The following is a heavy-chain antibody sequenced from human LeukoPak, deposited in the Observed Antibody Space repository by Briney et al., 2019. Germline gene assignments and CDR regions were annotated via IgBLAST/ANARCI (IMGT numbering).Heavy chain of an antibody. V-gene: IGHV4-59*01. CDR2: IYYSGST. CDR1: GGSISSYY. Sequence: SETLSLTCTVSGGSISSYYWSWIRQPPGKGLEWIGYIYYSGSTNYNPSLKSRVTISVDTSKNQFSLKLSSVTAADTAVYYCARAPPLQQLGTYYYYYYGMDVWGQGTTVTVSS. CDR3: ARAPPLQQLGTYYYYYYGMDV. D-gene: IGHD6-6*01. J-gene: IGHJ6*02.